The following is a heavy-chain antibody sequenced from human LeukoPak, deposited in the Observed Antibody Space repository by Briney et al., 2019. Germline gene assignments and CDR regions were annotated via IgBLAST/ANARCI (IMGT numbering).Heavy chain of an antibody. J-gene: IGHJ6*03. D-gene: IGHD3-10*01. CDR1: GYTFTNNW. V-gene: IGHV1-46*01. CDR2: INPTGTST. Sequence: ASVKVSCKTSGYTFTNNWMHWVRQAPGQGLEWVGVINPTGTSTLYAQNFQGRVTLTRDMSTTTDYMELRSLTSEDTAVYYCARVKGGRYYGSGSYYTDYYYYMDVWGKGATVTISS. CDR3: ARVKGGRYYGSGSYYTDYYYYMDV.